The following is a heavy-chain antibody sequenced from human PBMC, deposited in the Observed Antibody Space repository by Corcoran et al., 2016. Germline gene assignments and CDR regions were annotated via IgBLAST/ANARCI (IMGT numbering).Heavy chain of an antibody. CDR1: GYTFTSYY. CDR3: ARAGGSGWEMDY. J-gene: IGHJ4*02. CDR2: INPSGGST. V-gene: IGHV1-46*01. Sequence: QVQLVQSGAEVKKPGASVKVSCKASGYTFTSYYMHWVRQAPGQGLEWMGIINPSGGSTSYAQKFQGRVTMNRDTYTSTVYMELSSLRSEDTAVYYCARAGGSGWEMDYWGQGTLVTVSS. D-gene: IGHD6-19*01.